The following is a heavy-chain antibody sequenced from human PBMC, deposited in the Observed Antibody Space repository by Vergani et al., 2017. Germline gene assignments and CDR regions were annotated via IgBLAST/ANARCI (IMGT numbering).Heavy chain of an antibody. CDR3: AQRGGGATGVDY. CDR1: GGSISSYY. CDR2: IYYSGST. D-gene: IGHD2-8*01. Sequence: QVQLQESGPGLVKPSETLSLTCTVSGGSISSYYWSWIRQPPGKGLEWIGYIYYSGSTNYNPSLKSRVTITVDPSKNQFALKLSSVTAADTAVYYWAQRGGGATGVDYWGQGTLVTVSS. V-gene: IGHV4-59*01. J-gene: IGHJ4*02.